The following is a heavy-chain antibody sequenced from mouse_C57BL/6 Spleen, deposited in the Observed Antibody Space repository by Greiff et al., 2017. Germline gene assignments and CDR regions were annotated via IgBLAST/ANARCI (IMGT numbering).Heavy chain of an antibody. V-gene: IGHV3-6*01. CDR1: GYSITSGYY. Sequence: EVHLVESGPGLVKPSQSLSLTCSVTGYSITSGYYWNWIRQFPGNKLEWMGYISYDGSNNYNPSLKNRISITRDTSKNQFFLKLNSVTTEDTATYYCARAFYYGSSHFDYWGQGTTLTVSS. J-gene: IGHJ2*01. D-gene: IGHD1-1*01. CDR2: ISYDGSN. CDR3: ARAFYYGSSHFDY.